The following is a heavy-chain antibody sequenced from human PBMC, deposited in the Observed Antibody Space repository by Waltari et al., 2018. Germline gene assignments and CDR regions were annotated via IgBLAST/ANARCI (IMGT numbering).Heavy chain of an antibody. CDR1: GGTFSSYA. J-gene: IGHJ5*02. D-gene: IGHD3-22*01. CDR2: IIPIFGTA. V-gene: IGHV1-69*01. Sequence: QVQLVQSGAEVKKPGSSVKVSCKASGGTFSSYAISWVRQAPGQGLEWMGGIIPIFGTANYAQKFQGRVTITADESTSTAYMELSSLRSEDTAVYYCAREVEVTMIVVVDNWFDPWGQGTLVTVSS. CDR3: AREVEVTMIVVVDNWFDP.